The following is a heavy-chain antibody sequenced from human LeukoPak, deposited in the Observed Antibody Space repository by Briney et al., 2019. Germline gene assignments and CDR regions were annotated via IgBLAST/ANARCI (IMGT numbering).Heavy chain of an antibody. V-gene: IGHV4-4*02. D-gene: IGHD4-11*01. CDR2: VDHTGST. CDR3: ARGRVSSSTWYSTYYYFFYMAF. Sequence: SGTLSLTCAVSGGSISSSNLWTWVRQPPGKGLEWIGYVDHTGSTKFNPSLNGRVSISRDTSNNFFSLRLRSVTAADTAVYFCARGRVSSSTWYSTYYYFFYMAFWGKGTTVTVSS. J-gene: IGHJ6*03. CDR1: GGSISSSNL.